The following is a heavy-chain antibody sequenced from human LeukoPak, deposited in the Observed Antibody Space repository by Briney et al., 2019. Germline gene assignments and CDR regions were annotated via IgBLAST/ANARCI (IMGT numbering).Heavy chain of an antibody. J-gene: IGHJ6*03. Sequence: SVKVSCKASGFTFTSSAMQWVRQARGQRLEWIGWIVVGSGNTNYAQKFQGRVTITADKSTTTAYMELSSLKSEDTAVYYCARPRFPYYRLSGPDYYYMDVWGKGTTVTVSS. D-gene: IGHD3-10*01. CDR3: ARPRFPYYRLSGPDYYYMDV. V-gene: IGHV1-58*02. CDR2: IVVGSGNT. CDR1: GFTFTSSA.